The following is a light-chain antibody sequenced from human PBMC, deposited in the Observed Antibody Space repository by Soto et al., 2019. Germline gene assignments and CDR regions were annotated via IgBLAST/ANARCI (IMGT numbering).Light chain of an antibody. CDR1: SSDVGPYNL. Sequence: QSALTQPASVSGSPGQSITISCTGTSSDVGPYNLVSWYQHHPGKVPQLIIYETTKRPSGVSNHFSGSKSGNTASLTISGLQAEDEAHYHCSSYTGDYTLMFAGGTKVTVL. CDR3: SSYTGDYTLM. CDR2: ETT. J-gene: IGLJ3*02. V-gene: IGLV2-23*01.